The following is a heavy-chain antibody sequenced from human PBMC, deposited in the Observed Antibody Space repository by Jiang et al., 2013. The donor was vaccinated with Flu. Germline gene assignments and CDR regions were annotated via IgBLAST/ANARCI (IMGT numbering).Heavy chain of an antibody. J-gene: IGHJ5*02. CDR1: GASISSSRDY. Sequence: LLKPSETLSLTCTVSGASISSSRDYWGWIRQPPGKGLEWIGNVYNSGSTYYNPSLKSRVTISVDTSKNQFSLKVRSVTAADTAVYYCARQSVSGTSWFGPWGQGNLVIVSS. CDR3: ARQSVSGTSWFGP. D-gene: IGHD6-19*01. V-gene: IGHV4-39*01. CDR2: VYNSGST.